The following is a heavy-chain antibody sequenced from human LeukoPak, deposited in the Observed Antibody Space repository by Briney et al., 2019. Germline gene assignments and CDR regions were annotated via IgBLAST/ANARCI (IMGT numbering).Heavy chain of an antibody. V-gene: IGHV3-9*03. Sequence: TGGSLRLSCAASGFTFDDYAMHWVRQAPGKGLEWVSGISWNSGSIGYADSVKGRFTISRDNAKNSLYLQMNSLRAEDMALYYCAKGSRGWYGLIDYWGQGTLLTVSS. CDR2: ISWNSGSI. CDR1: GFTFDDYA. CDR3: AKGSRGWYGLIDY. D-gene: IGHD6-19*01. J-gene: IGHJ4*02.